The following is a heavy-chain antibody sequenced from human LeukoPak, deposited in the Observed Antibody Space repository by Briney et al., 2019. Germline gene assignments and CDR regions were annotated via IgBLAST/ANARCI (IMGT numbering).Heavy chain of an antibody. V-gene: IGHV5-51*01. CDR2: IYPGDSDT. D-gene: IGHD2-15*01. J-gene: IGHJ2*01. CDR3: ARRVVALDWYFDI. Sequence: GAPWKTSCKGSGSRFTRYWIGWVRQMPGKSLEWMGNIYPGDSDTRYSPSFQGQVNISADKSINTAYLQWRSLKASDTAMYYCARRVVALDWYFDIWGRGTLVTVSS. CDR1: GSRFTRYW.